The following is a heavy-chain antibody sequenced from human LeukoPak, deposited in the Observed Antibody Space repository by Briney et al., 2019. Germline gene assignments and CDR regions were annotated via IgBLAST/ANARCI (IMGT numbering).Heavy chain of an antibody. Sequence: GGSLRLSCAASGFTFGSYSMNWVRQAPGKGLEWVSSISSSSSYIYYADSVKGRFTISRDNAKNSLYLQMNSLRAEDTAVYYCARDGVVVPAAKSAWYFDLWGRGTLVTVSS. CDR2: ISSSSSYI. CDR3: ARDGVVVPAAKSAWYFDL. J-gene: IGHJ2*01. V-gene: IGHV3-21*01. D-gene: IGHD2-2*01. CDR1: GFTFGSYS.